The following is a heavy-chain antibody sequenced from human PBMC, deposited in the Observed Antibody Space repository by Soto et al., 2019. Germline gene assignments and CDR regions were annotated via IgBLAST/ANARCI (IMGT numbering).Heavy chain of an antibody. D-gene: IGHD6-6*01. Sequence: SVKLSCKASGYTFTGYYIPWVRQAPGQGLEWMGWINPNSGGTNYAQKFQGWVTVTRDTSISTAYMELSRLRSDDTAVYYCARERLWESSSSLAFDIWGQGTMVTVSS. J-gene: IGHJ3*02. V-gene: IGHV1-2*04. CDR1: GYTFTGYY. CDR3: ARERLWESSSSLAFDI. CDR2: INPNSGGT.